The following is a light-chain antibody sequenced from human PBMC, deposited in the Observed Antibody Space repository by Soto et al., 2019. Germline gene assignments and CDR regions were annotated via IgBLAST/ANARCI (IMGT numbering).Light chain of an antibody. V-gene: IGKV1-5*01. CDR3: QQYNSYSYT. Sequence: DIQMTQSPSTLSASVGDRVTITCRASQSISTWLAWFQQKPGKAPKLLIYDASNLESGVPSRFSDIGSGTEFTLTISSLQPDEFVTYYCQQYNSYSYTFGQGTKLEIK. CDR2: DAS. J-gene: IGKJ2*01. CDR1: QSISTW.